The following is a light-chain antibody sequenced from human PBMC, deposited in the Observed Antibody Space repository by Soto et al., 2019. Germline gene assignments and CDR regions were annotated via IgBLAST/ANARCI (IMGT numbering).Light chain of an antibody. Sequence: QSALTQPPSASGSLGQSDTISCTGSSSDVGAYNYVSWYQQFPGKAPQIMIYEVNKRPSGVPDRFSGSKSGNTASLTVSGLQAEDEADYYCSSFASSNTVIFGGGTKVTVL. CDR1: SSDVGAYNY. V-gene: IGLV2-8*01. CDR2: EVN. CDR3: SSFASSNTVI. J-gene: IGLJ2*01.